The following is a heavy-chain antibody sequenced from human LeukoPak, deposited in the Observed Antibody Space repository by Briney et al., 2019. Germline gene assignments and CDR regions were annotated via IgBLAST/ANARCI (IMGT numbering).Heavy chain of an antibody. CDR2: ISYSGST. D-gene: IGHD4-17*01. Sequence: SETLSLTCTVSGGSISSSSYYWSWIRQPPGKGLEWIGYISYSGSTNYNPSLKSRVTISVDTSKNQFSLRLSSVTAADTAVYYCARLGYGEYLFYSDYWGQGTLVTVSS. J-gene: IGHJ4*02. CDR1: GGSISSSSYY. V-gene: IGHV4-61*01. CDR3: ARLGYGEYLFYSDY.